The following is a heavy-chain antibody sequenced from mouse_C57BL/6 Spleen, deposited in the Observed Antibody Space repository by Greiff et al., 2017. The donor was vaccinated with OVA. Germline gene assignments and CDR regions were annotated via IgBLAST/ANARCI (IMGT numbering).Heavy chain of an antibody. V-gene: IGHV14-4*01. D-gene: IGHD3-3*01. CDR3: APRGTPAWFAY. CDR1: GFNIKDDY. CDR2: IDPENGDT. Sequence: VQLQQSGAELVRPGASVKLSCTASGFNIKDDYMHWVKQRPEQGLEWIGWIDPENGDTEYASKVQGKATITADTSSNTAYLQLSSLTSEDTAVYYCAPRGTPAWFAYWGQGTLVTVSA. J-gene: IGHJ3*01.